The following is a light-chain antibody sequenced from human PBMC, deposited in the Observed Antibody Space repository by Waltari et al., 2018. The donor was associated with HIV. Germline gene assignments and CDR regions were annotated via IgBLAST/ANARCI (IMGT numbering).Light chain of an antibody. V-gene: IGLV1-44*01. CDR2: KND. CDR3: AAWDDSLNGPNWV. Sequence: QSVLTQPPSASGTPGQWVTISCPGSSSNIGSNIVNWYQQFPGTAPKVLIYKNDQRPSGVPDRFSGSKSGTSASLAISGLQSEDEADYYCAAWDDSLNGPNWVFGGGTKLTVL. CDR1: SSNIGSNI. J-gene: IGLJ3*02.